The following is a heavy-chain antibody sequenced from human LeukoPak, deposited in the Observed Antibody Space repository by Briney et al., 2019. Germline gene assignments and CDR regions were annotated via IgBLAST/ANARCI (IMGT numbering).Heavy chain of an antibody. D-gene: IGHD3-9*01. V-gene: IGHV3-30*18. CDR1: GFTFSNYA. J-gene: IGHJ6*02. CDR2: ISYDGSNK. CDR3: AKETYDILTGYYYGMDV. Sequence: GGSLRLSCAASGFTFSNYAMNWVRQAPGKGLEWVAVISYDGSNKYYADSVKGRFTISRDNSKNTLYLQMNSLRAEDTAVYYCAKETYDILTGYYYGMDVWGQGTTVTVSS.